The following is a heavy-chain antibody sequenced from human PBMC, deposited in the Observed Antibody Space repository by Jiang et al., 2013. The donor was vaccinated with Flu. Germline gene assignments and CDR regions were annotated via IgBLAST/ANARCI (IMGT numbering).Heavy chain of an antibody. CDR2: IYSGGST. J-gene: IGHJ4*02. D-gene: IGHD3-3*01. CDR1: GFTVSSNY. V-gene: IGHV3-66*01. Sequence: EVQLLESGGGLVQPGGSLRLSCAASGFTVSSNYMSWVRQAPGKGLEWVSVIYSGGSTYYADSVKGRFTISRDNSKNTLYLQMNSLRAEDTAVYYCARVKLWSGYYRATVTTGGFDYWAEGTLVTVSS. CDR3: ARVKLWSGYYRATVTTGGFDY.